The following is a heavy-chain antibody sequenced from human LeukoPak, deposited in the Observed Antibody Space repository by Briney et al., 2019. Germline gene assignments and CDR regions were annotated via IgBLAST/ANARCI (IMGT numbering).Heavy chain of an antibody. V-gene: IGHV4-34*01. J-gene: IGHJ4*02. Sequence: SETLSLTCAVYGVSFSPYYWSWIRQPPEKGLEWIGEINHSGSTHYNPSPTSRVTISVDTSKNQFSLKLSSMTAADTAVYYCARGGLYCGGDCYVDHWGQGSLVTVSS. CDR3: ARGGLYCGGDCYVDH. CDR2: INHSGST. CDR1: GVSFSPYY. D-gene: IGHD2-21*02.